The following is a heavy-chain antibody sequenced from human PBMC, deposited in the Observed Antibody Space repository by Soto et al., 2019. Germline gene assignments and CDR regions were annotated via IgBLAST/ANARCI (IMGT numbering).Heavy chain of an antibody. CDR2: IIPIFGTA. V-gene: IGHV1-69*01. D-gene: IGHD2-2*01. CDR3: AREGCSSTRCYVPMLVRHGREGVPSGMDV. J-gene: IGHJ6*02. Sequence: QVQLVQSGAEVKKPGSSVKVSCKASGGTFSSYAISWVRQAPGQGLEWMGGIIPIFGTANYAQKFQGRVTITADESTRTAYMELRKLRSEETAVYYCAREGCSSTRCYVPMLVRHGREGVPSGMDVWGQGTTVTVSS. CDR1: GGTFSSYA.